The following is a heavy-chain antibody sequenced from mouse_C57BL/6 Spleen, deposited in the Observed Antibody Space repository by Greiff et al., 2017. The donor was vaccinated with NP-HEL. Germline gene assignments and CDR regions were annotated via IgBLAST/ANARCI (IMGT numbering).Heavy chain of an antibody. D-gene: IGHD1-1*02. CDR2: IWSDGST. J-gene: IGHJ4*01. CDR1: GFSLTSYG. Sequence: VQLQQSGPGLVAPSQSLSITCTVSGFSLTSYGVHWVRQPPGKGLEWLVVIWSDGSTTYNSALKSRLSISKDNSKSQVFLKMNSLQTDDTAMYYCAREKTPYGYYAMDYWGQGTSVTVSS. V-gene: IGHV2-6*03. CDR3: AREKTPYGYYAMDY.